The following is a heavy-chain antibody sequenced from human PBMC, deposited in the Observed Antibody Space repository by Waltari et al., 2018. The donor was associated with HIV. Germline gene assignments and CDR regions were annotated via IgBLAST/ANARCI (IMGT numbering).Heavy chain of an antibody. CDR3: ARGSRIWERDP. J-gene: IGHJ5*02. D-gene: IGHD1-26*01. CDR1: AYNFTRFG. Sequence: QAHLVQSGAEVKKPGASVKLSCRPSAYNFTRFGISWLRQAPGKGLEWLWGINVHTGKCNYQKKFRGRVTMTKDTSTNTAYMEVTRLKADDTAGYYCARGSRIWERDPWGQGTLVTVSS. CDR2: INVHTGKC. V-gene: IGHV1-18*01.